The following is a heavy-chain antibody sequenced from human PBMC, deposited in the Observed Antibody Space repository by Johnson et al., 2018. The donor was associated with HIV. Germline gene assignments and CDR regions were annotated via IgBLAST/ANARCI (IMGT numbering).Heavy chain of an antibody. CDR2: INWNGGST. D-gene: IGHD1-1*01. J-gene: IGHJ3*02. Sequence: VQLVESGGGVVQPGRSLRLSCAASGFTFDDYGMSWVRQAPGKGLEWVSGINWNGGSTGYADSVKGRFTISRDNAKNSLYLQMNSLKTEDTAVYYCTTDRYAFDIWGQGTLVTVSS. V-gene: IGHV3-20*04. CDR1: GFTFDDYG. CDR3: TTDRYAFDI.